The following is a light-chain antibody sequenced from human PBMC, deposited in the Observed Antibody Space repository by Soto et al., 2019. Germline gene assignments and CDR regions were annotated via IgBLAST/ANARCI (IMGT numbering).Light chain of an antibody. Sequence: DILMTQSPATLSASPGERATLSCRASQSVSSNLAWYQQKPGQAPRPLIYGASTRATGIPARFSGSGSGTEFTLTITSLQSEDFAVYYRHEYNNWPAITFGQGTRLEIK. CDR2: GAS. CDR1: QSVSSN. J-gene: IGKJ5*01. V-gene: IGKV3D-15*01. CDR3: HEYNNWPAIT.